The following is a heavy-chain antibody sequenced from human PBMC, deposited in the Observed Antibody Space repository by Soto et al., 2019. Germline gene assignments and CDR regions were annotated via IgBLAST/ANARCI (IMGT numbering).Heavy chain of an antibody. J-gene: IGHJ6*03. CDR3: ARRGYDILTGYFYYMDV. CDR2: IYYSGST. V-gene: IGHV4-39*01. D-gene: IGHD3-9*01. CDR1: GGSISSSSYY. Sequence: SETLSLTCTVSGGSISSSSYYWGWIRQPPGKGLEWIGSIYYSGSTYYNPSRKSPVTISVDTSNNQFSLKLSSVTAADTAVYYCARRGYDILTGYFYYMDVWGKGTTVTVSS.